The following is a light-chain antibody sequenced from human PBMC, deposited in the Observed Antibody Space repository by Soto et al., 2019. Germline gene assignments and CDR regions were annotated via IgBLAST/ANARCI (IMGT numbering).Light chain of an antibody. Sequence: EIVMTQSPATLSVSPGERATLSCRASQSLSSNLAWYKQKHGQAPRLLIYGASTRATGIPARFSGSGSGTEFTLTISSLQSEDFAVYYCQQYNVWPKTFGQGTKVEIK. V-gene: IGKV3-15*01. CDR3: QQYNVWPKT. CDR1: QSLSSN. CDR2: GAS. J-gene: IGKJ1*01.